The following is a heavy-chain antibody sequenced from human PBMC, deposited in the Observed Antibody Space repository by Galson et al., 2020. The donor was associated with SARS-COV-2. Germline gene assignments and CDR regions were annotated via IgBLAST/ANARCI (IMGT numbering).Heavy chain of an antibody. CDR2: IYWSDDK. J-gene: IGHJ3*02. D-gene: IGHD3-22*01. V-gene: IGHV2-5*01. Sequence: SGPTLVKPTQTLTLTCTFSGFSLTTSGVGVGWIRQPPGKALEWLALIYWSDDKRYSPFLSTRLTITKDTSKKQEVLTMTNMDPADTATYYCARQYYYDSSDAFDIWGQVTTVTVSS. CDR3: ARQYYYDSSDAFDI. CDR1: GFSLTTSGVG.